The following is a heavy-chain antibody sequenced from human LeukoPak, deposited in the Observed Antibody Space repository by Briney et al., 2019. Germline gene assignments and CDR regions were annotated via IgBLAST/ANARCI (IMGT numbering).Heavy chain of an antibody. CDR1: GFTFSSYG. CDR2: ISYDGSNK. D-gene: IGHD4-17*01. Sequence: GRSLRLSCAASGFTFSSYGMHWVRQAPGKGLEWVAVISYDGSNKYYADSVKGRFTISRDNSKNTLYLQMNSLRAEDTAVYYCAKDWDYGDSHFDYWGQGILVTVSS. J-gene: IGHJ4*02. V-gene: IGHV3-30*18. CDR3: AKDWDYGDSHFDY.